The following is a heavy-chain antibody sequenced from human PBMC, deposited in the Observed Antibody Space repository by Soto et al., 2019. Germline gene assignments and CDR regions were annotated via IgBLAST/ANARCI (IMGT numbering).Heavy chain of an antibody. D-gene: IGHD3-10*01. Sequence: APVKVSCKTSGHTFTSYAIHWVRQAPGQRPEWMGWINAGNGNTCSSQNCQGRVTLTSDASASTAYMELSSLRSEDTAVYYCARSRGMVRGADTPGSMTGFRYWGQGSLVTVSS. V-gene: IGHV1-3*01. J-gene: IGHJ4*02. CDR2: INAGNGNT. CDR1: GHTFTSYA. CDR3: ARSRGMVRGADTPGSMTGFRY.